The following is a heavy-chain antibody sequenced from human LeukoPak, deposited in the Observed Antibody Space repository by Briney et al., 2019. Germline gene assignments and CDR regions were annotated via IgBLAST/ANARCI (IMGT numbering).Heavy chain of an antibody. D-gene: IGHD3-10*01. Sequence: PSETLSLTRTVSGGSISSGGYYWSWIRQHPGKGLEWIGYIYYSGSTYYNPSLKSRVTISVDTSKNQFSLKLSSVTAADTAVYYCARIKAPGWFDPWGQGTLVTVSS. J-gene: IGHJ5*02. CDR3: ARIKAPGWFDP. CDR1: GGSISSGGYY. V-gene: IGHV4-31*03. CDR2: IYYSGST.